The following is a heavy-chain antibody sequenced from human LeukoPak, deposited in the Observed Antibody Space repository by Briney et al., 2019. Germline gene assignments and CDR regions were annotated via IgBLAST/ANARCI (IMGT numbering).Heavy chain of an antibody. CDR3: ARHYYDNSGLAYYFGY. D-gene: IGHD3-22*01. Sequence: SETLSLTCTVSGGSISSSSSYWGWIRQPPGKGLEWIGSVRYSGKTYYNPSLKSRVTMSVDTSKNHFSLRLTSVTAADTAVYSCARHYYDNSGLAYYFGYWGQGTLVTVSS. V-gene: IGHV4-39*01. J-gene: IGHJ4*02. CDR2: VRYSGKT. CDR1: GGSISSSSSY.